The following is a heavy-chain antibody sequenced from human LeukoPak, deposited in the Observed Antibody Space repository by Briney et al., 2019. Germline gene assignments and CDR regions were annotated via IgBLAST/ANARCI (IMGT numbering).Heavy chain of an antibody. CDR2: MNPNSGGT. V-gene: IGHV1-2*02. D-gene: IGHD3-10*01. Sequence: ASVKVSCKASGYTFTSYDINWVRQATGQGLEWMGWMNPNSGGTNYAQKFQGRVTMTRDTSISTAYMELSRLRSDDTAVYYCARTISFRVPLMDVWGKGTTVTVSS. CDR3: ARTISFRVPLMDV. CDR1: GYTFTSYD. J-gene: IGHJ6*03.